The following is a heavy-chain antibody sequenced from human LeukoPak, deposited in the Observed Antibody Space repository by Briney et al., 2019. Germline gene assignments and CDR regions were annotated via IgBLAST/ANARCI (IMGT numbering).Heavy chain of an antibody. CDR3: ARDGPNYDNQDAFDI. D-gene: IGHD3-9*01. V-gene: IGHV1-18*01. J-gene: IGHJ3*02. CDR2: ISAYNGNT. CDR1: GYTFTSYG. Sequence: ASVKVSCKASGYTFTSYGISWVRQAPGQGLEWMGWISAYNGNTNYAQKLQGRVTMTTDTSTSTAYMELRSLGSDDTAVYYCARDGPNYDNQDAFDIWGQGTMVTVSS.